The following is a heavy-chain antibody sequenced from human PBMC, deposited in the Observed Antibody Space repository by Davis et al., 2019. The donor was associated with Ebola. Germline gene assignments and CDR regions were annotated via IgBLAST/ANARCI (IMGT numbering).Heavy chain of an antibody. CDR2: INPSGGNT. CDR1: GYTFTSYY. CDR3: ARVGTTVTTIDY. D-gene: IGHD4-17*01. J-gene: IGHJ4*02. V-gene: IGHV1-46*01. Sequence: ASVKVSCKASGYTFTSYYMHWVRQAPGQGLEWMGIINPSGGNTNYAQKLQGRVTMTTDTSTSTAYMELSRLRSVDTAVYYCARVGTTVTTIDYWGQGTLVTVSS.